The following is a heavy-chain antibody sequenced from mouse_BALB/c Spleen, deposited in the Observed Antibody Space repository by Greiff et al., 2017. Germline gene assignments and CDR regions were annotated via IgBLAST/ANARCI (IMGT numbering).Heavy chain of an antibody. CDR2: ISDGGSYT. J-gene: IGHJ2*01. V-gene: IGHV5-4*02. CDR3: ARVGGSSPGY. Sequence: EVMLVESGGGLVKPGGSLKLSCAASGFTFSSYTMSWVRQTPEKRLEWVATISDGGSYTYYPDSVKGRFTISRDNAKNNLYLQMSSLKSEDTAMYYCARVGGSSPGYWGQGTTLTVSS. D-gene: IGHD1-1*01. CDR1: GFTFSSYT.